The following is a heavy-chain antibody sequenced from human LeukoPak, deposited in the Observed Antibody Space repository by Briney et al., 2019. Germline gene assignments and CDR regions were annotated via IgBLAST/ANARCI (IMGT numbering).Heavy chain of an antibody. V-gene: IGHV3-30*18. CDR3: AKDRVAGYYFDY. Sequence: PGGSLRLSCAASGFTFSSYSMNWVRQAPGKGLEWVAVISYDGSNKYYADSVKGRFTISRDNSKNTLYLQMNSLRAEDTAVYYCAKDRVAGYYFDYWGQGTLVTVSS. CDR1: GFTFSSYS. D-gene: IGHD6-19*01. CDR2: ISYDGSNK. J-gene: IGHJ4*02.